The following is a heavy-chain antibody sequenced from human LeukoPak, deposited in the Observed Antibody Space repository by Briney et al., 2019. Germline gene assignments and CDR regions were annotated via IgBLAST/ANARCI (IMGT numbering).Heavy chain of an antibody. CDR1: GGSISSYY. V-gene: IGHV4-59*01. D-gene: IGHD1-20*01. J-gene: IGHJ3*02. Sequence: SETLSLTCTVSGGSISSYYWSWIRQPPGKGLEWIGYIYYSGSTNYNPSLKSRVTISVDTSKNQFSLKLSSVTAADTAVYYCAREPKWYNWNDGPKDAFDIWGQGTMVTVSS. CDR2: IYYSGST. CDR3: AREPKWYNWNDGPKDAFDI.